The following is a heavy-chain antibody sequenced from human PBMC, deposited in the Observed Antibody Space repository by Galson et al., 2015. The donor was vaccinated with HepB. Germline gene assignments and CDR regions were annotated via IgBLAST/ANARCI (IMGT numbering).Heavy chain of an antibody. CDR3: ARGTWVTASLKNY. CDR2: ISGYNGKT. CDR1: GYTFTSYG. V-gene: IGHV1-18*01. D-gene: IGHD2-21*02. Sequence: SVKVSCKASGYTFTSYGISWVRQAPGQGLEWMGWISGYNGKTTYAQKFQDRVTMTTDTYTSTAYMELRSLRFDDTAVYFCARGTWVTASLKNYWGQGTLVTVSS. J-gene: IGHJ4*02.